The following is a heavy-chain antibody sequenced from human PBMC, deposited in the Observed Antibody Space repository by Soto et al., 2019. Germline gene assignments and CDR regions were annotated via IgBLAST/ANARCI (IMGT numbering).Heavy chain of an antibody. V-gene: IGHV3-30-3*01. CDR2: ISYDGSNK. CDR3: AKDKGVFNWATSYFDY. CDR1: GFTFSSYA. J-gene: IGHJ4*02. D-gene: IGHD1-1*01. Sequence: SLRLSCAASGFTFSSYAMHWVRQAPGKGLEWVAVISYDGSNKYYADSVKGRFTISRDNSKNTLFLQMNSPRPEDTAVYYCAKDKGVFNWATSYFDYWGQGALVTVSS.